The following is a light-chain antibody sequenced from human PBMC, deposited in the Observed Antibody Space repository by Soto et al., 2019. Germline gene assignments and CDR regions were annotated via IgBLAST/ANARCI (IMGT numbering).Light chain of an antibody. Sequence: QSALTQPASVSGSPGQSITISCTGTSSDVGGYNYVSWYQQHPGKAPKLMIYDVSNRPSGVSNRISGSKSGNTASLTISGLQAEDEADYYCSSYTAGSTLVVFGTGTKVTVL. CDR1: SSDVGGYNY. CDR3: SSYTAGSTLVV. V-gene: IGLV2-14*01. J-gene: IGLJ1*01. CDR2: DVS.